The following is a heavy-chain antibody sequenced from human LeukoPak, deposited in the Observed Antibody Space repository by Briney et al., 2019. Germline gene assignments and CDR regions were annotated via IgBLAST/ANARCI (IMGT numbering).Heavy chain of an antibody. V-gene: IGHV4-4*07. CDR3: ARARPLSSTVTLYGMDV. CDR2: IYTSGST. J-gene: IGHJ6*02. CDR1: GGSISSYY. D-gene: IGHD4-11*01. Sequence: PSETLSLTCTVSGGSISSYYWSWIRQPAGKGLEWIGRIYTSGSTNYNPSLKSRVTISVDTSKNQFSLKLSSVTAADTAVYYCARARPLSSTVTLYGMDVWGQGTTVTVSS.